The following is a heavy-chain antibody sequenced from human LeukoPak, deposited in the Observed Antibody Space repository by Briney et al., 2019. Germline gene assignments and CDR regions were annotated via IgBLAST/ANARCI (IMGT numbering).Heavy chain of an antibody. CDR1: GGTFSSYA. CDR2: IIPIFGTA. CDR3: AIVPAAITGYYYYYGMDV. J-gene: IGHJ6*02. V-gene: IGHV1-69*13. D-gene: IGHD2-2*01. Sequence: GASVKVSCKASGGTFSSYAISWVRQAPGQGLEWMGGIIPIFGTANYAQEFQGRVTITADESTSTAYMELSSLRSEDTAVYYCAIVPAAITGYYYYYGMDVWGQGTTVTVSS.